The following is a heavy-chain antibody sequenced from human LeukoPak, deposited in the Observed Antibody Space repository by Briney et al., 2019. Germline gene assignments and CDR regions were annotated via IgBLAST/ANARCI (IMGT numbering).Heavy chain of an antibody. CDR2: IKQDGSEK. D-gene: IGHD4-17*01. CDR3: ARDLDYGDYGVSEDYFDY. CDR1: GFTFSSYW. Sequence: GGSLRLSCAASGFTFSSYWMSWVRQAPGKGLEWVANIKQDGSEKYYVDSVKGRFTISRDNAKNSLYLQMNSPRAEDTAVYYCARDLDYGDYGVSEDYFDYWGQGTLITVSS. V-gene: IGHV3-7*04. J-gene: IGHJ4*02.